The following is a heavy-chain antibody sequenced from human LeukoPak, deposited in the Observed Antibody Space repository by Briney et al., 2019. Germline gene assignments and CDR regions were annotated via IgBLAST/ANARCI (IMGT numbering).Heavy chain of an antibody. CDR2: ITDSAST. CDR3: ARVGEHYYFDF. Sequence: SETLSLTCTVSGGSLSSYYWSWIRQPPGKGLEWIGYITDSASTNYNPSLKGRVIISVDTSRSRFSLKLMSVTAADTAVYYCARVGEHYYFDFWGQGTLVTVSS. J-gene: IGHJ4*02. V-gene: IGHV4-59*01. D-gene: IGHD1/OR15-1a*01. CDR1: GGSLSSYY.